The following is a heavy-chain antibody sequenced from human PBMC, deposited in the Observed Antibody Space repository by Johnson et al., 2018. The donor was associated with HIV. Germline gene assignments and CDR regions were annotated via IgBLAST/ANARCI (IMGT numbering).Heavy chain of an antibody. CDR1: GFTFSNYA. J-gene: IGHJ3*02. V-gene: IGHV3-30*04. Sequence: QVQLVESGGGVVQPGRSLRLSCAASGFTFSNYAMHWVRQAPGKGLEWVAVISYDGSNKYYADSVKGRFTISRDNSKNTLYLQMNSLRAEDTAVYYCAKDKDAFDIWGQGTMVTVSS. CDR3: AKDKDAFDI. CDR2: ISYDGSNK.